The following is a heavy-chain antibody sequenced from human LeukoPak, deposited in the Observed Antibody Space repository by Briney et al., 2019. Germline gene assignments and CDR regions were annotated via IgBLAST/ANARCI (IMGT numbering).Heavy chain of an antibody. CDR2: IYHSGST. CDR1: GYSISSGYY. Sequence: SETLSLTCTVSGYSISSGYYWGWIRQPPGKGLEWIGSIYHSGSTYYNPSLKSRVTISVDTSKNQFSLKLSPVTAADTAVYYCAREIRDGYDRRFDYWGQGTLVTVSS. J-gene: IGHJ4*02. V-gene: IGHV4-38-2*02. D-gene: IGHD5-24*01. CDR3: AREIRDGYDRRFDY.